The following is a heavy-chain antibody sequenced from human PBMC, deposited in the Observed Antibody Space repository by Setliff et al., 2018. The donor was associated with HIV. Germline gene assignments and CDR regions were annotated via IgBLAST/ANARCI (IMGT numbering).Heavy chain of an antibody. Sequence: ASVKVSCKASGYTFADYFVHWARQAPGKGLEWMGRVDPENHQTLYAEKLQGRVTISDDKSIKTAFLQWRSLQTSDTAVYYCARGRGGYFGGGRYYNLPYFDSWGQGTLVTVSS. CDR2: VDPENHQT. J-gene: IGHJ4*02. CDR1: GYTFADYF. CDR3: ARGRGGYFGGGRYYNLPYFDS. V-gene: IGHV1-69-2*01. D-gene: IGHD2-15*01.